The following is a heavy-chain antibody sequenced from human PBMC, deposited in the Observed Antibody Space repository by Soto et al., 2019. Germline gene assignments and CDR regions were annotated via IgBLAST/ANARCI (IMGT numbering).Heavy chain of an antibody. CDR3: TTNRKCSRRSCYAEN. J-gene: IGHJ4*02. CDR1: GFTFSNAW. D-gene: IGHD2-15*01. CDR2: IKSKTDGGKT. Sequence: EVQLVESGGGLVKPGGSLRLSCAASGFTFSNAWMNWVRQAPGKGLEWVGRIKSKTDGGKTDYAGHVRVRFTITRHNSKNMVEMKMNSLKTEDKAVYYCTTNRKCSRRSCYAENWGQGTLVTVSS. V-gene: IGHV3-15*07.